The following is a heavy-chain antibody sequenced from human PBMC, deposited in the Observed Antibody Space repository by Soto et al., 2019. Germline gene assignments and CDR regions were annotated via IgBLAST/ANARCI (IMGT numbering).Heavy chain of an antibody. V-gene: IGHV1-18*01. CDR2: ISPYSGNT. CDR1: GYIFFNYG. Sequence: QVQLVQSGDEVRKPGSSVKVSCKASGYIFFNYGIAWVRQPPGQGLEWMGWISPYSGNTHYASKVQGRLTMTTDTSTRTAHMDLGSLTSDDTAVYYCAMVDNYVTTTTQGVWGQGTTVTVSS. CDR3: AMVDNYVTTTTQGV. D-gene: IGHD3-16*01. J-gene: IGHJ6*02.